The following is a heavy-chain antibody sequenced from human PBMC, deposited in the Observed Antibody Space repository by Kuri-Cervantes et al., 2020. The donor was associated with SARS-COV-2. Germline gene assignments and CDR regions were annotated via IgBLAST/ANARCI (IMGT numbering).Heavy chain of an antibody. CDR2: ISAYNGNT. D-gene: IGHD3-22*01. CDR3: ARDNYYDSSGYFNY. CDR1: GYTFTGYY. Sequence: ASVKVSCKASGYTFTGYYMHWVRQAPGQGLEWMGWISAYNGNTNYAQKHQGRVTMTTDTSTSTAYMELRSLRSDDTAVYYCARDNYYDSSGYFNYWGQGTLVTVSS. J-gene: IGHJ4*02. V-gene: IGHV1-18*04.